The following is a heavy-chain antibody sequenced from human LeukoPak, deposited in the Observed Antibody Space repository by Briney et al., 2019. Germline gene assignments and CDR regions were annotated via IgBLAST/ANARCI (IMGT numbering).Heavy chain of an antibody. D-gene: IGHD3-3*01. J-gene: IGHJ4*02. CDR1: GFTFSSYS. CDR3: ARENYDFWIGYYTPAFDY. V-gene: IGHV3-21*01. Sequence: GGSLRLSCAASGFTFSSYSMNWVRQAPGKGLEWVSSISSSSSYIYYADSVKGRFTISRDNAKNSLYLQMNSLRAEDTAVYYCARENYDFWIGYYTPAFDYWGQGTLVTVSS. CDR2: ISSSSSYI.